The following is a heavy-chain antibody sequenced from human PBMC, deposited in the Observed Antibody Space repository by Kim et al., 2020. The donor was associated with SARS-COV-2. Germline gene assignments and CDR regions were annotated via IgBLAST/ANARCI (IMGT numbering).Heavy chain of an antibody. CDR3: TTGILRGGRSPRPSSSPDY. Sequence: GRFTISRDDSKNTLYLQMNSLKTEDTAVYYCTTGILRGGRSPRPSSSPDYWGQGTLVTVSS. V-gene: IGHV3-15*01. D-gene: IGHD2-15*01. J-gene: IGHJ4*02.